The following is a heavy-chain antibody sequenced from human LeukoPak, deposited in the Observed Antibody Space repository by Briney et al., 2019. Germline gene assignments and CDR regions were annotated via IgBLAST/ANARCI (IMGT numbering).Heavy chain of an antibody. J-gene: IGHJ4*02. CDR3: ARARHGYIYGYRPNELGHFFDY. CDR2: INPSGGST. CDR1: GYTFTTYY. Sequence: ASVNVSCKASGYTFTTYYVHWVRQAPGQGLEWMGIINPSGGSTTYAQKFRGRLTMTRDMSTSTVYMELSSLRSEDTAVYYCARARHGYIYGYRPNELGHFFDYWGQGTLVTVSS. V-gene: IGHV1-46*01. D-gene: IGHD5-18*01.